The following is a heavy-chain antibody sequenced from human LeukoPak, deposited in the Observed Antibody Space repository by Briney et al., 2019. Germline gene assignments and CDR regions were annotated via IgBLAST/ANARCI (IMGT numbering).Heavy chain of an antibody. D-gene: IGHD3-10*01. CDR1: GFTFSSYE. J-gene: IGHJ6*03. CDR3: ARTYMVRGVSHLPYYYYYYMDV. Sequence: GGSLRLSCAASGFTFSSYEMNWVRQAPGKGLEWVSYISSSGSTIYYADSVKGRFTISRDNAKNSLYLQMNSLRAEDTAVYYCARTYMVRGVSHLPYYYYYYMDVWGKGTTVTISS. CDR2: ISSSGSTI. V-gene: IGHV3-48*03.